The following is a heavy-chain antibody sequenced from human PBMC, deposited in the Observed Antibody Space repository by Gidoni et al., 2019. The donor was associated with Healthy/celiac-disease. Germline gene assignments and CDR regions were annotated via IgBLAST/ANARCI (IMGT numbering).Heavy chain of an antibody. CDR2: ISSSSSEI. Sequence: EVELVECGGGIVRPGGSLRLSCAASVFTFSSYSMNCVCQAPGKGLEWVAAISSSSSEIYYSDSVKCLFTISSENSKNSLYLQMNILRAEDTAVYYCATDDMTGYSGYDRRGWFDSWGQGTLVTVSS. V-gene: IGHV3-21*01. D-gene: IGHD5-12*01. CDR1: VFTFSSYS. CDR3: ATDDMTGYSGYDRRGWFDS. J-gene: IGHJ5*01.